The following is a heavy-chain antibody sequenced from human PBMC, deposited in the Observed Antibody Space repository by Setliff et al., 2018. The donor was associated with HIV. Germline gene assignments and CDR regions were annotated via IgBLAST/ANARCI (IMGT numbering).Heavy chain of an antibody. CDR2: INTSGGSA. J-gene: IGHJ4*02. D-gene: IGHD2-15*01. CDR1: GYTFTSYP. CDR3: VRSDSSGAYWYSGFY. Sequence: GASVKVSCKASGYTFTSYPMHWVRQAPGQGLEWMGVINTSGGSAGYAEKFRGRVTMTRDTSTSTVYMDLRNLRSEDTAVYYCVRSDSSGAYWYSGFYWGQGTLVTVSS. V-gene: IGHV1-46*03.